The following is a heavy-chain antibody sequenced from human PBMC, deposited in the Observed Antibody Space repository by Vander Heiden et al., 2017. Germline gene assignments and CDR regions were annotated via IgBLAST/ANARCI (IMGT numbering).Heavy chain of an antibody. V-gene: IGHV3-23*01. D-gene: IGHD1-26*01. CDR2: ISYSDIT. CDR3: ANRWGN. J-gene: IGHJ4*02. Sequence: EVQLLESGGGLVQPGGALRDPCATTGLTISTYDMTWVRPVPGKGLELISSISYSDITYYADSVRGRFTISRDNSKNTLFLQMNSLRAEDTSVYYCANRWGNWGQGTLVTVSS. CDR1: GLTISTYD.